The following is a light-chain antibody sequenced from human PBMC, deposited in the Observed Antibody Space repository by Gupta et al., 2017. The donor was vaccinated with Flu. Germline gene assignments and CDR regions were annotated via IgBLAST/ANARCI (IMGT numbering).Light chain of an antibody. CDR1: KLGDKY. V-gene: IGLV3-1*01. J-gene: IGLJ1*01. CDR3: QAWDSSTGLYV. Sequence: GQTASITCSGDKLGDKYACWYQQKPGQSPVLVIYQDSKRPSGIPERFSGSNSGNTATLTISGTQAMDEADYYCQAWDSSTGLYVFGTGTKVT. CDR2: QDS.